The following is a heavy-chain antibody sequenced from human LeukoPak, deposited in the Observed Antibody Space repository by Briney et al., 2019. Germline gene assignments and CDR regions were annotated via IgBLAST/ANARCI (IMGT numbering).Heavy chain of an antibody. Sequence: ASVKVSCKASGYTFTSYGISWVRQAPGQGLEWMGWISAYNGNTNYAQKLQGRVTMTTDTSTSTAYMELRSLRSDDTAVYYCARAAYYGSGKSAAFDIWGQGTMVTVSS. CDR3: ARAAYYGSGKSAAFDI. D-gene: IGHD3-10*01. CDR1: GYTFTSYG. J-gene: IGHJ3*02. V-gene: IGHV1-18*01. CDR2: ISAYNGNT.